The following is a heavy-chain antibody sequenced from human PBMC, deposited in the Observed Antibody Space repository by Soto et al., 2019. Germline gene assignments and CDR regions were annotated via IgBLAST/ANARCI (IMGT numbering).Heavy chain of an antibody. J-gene: IGHJ6*03. D-gene: IGHD5-12*01. Sequence: SVKVSCKASGGTFSSYTISWVRQAPGQGLEWMGRIIPILGIANYAQKFQGRVTITADKSTSTAYMELSSLRSEDTAVYYCASLGGYSGYGGDYYYYYVDVWGKGTTVTLSS. CDR1: GGTFSSYT. V-gene: IGHV1-69*02. CDR2: IIPILGIA. CDR3: ASLGGYSGYGGDYYYYYVDV.